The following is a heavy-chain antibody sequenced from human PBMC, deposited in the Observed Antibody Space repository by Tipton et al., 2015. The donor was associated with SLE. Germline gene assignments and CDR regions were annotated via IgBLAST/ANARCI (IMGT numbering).Heavy chain of an antibody. J-gene: IGHJ4*02. CDR3: ARDRISDY. CDR1: GFTFSSYA. D-gene: IGHD2/OR15-2a*01. V-gene: IGHV3-23*01. Sequence: SLRLSCAASGFTFSSYAMSWVRQAPGKGLECVSAISGSGGSTYYADSVKGRFTISRDTAKNSLYLQMNSLRAEDTAVYYCARDRISDYWGQGTLVTVSS. CDR2: ISGSGGST.